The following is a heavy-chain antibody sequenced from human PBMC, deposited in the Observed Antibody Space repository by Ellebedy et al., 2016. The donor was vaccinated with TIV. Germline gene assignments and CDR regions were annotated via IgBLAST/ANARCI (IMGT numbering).Heavy chain of an antibody. CDR1: GGTFSTYA. V-gene: IGHV1-69*13. CDR2: VIPIFGTA. D-gene: IGHD6-19*01. CDR3: ARAVIEQWLVFDY. J-gene: IGHJ4*02. Sequence: AASVKVSCKASGGTFSTYAISWVRQAPGQGLEWMGGVIPIFGTAFYAPKFQGRVSITADEGTNTAYMDLRSLRSDDTAIYYCARAVIEQWLVFDYWGQGTLVTVSS.